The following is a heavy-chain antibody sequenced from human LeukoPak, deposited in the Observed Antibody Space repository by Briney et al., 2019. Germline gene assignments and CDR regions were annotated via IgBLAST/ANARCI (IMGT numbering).Heavy chain of an antibody. CDR2: IIPIFGTA. CDR1: GGTFSSYA. J-gene: IGHJ4*02. V-gene: IGHV1-69*05. Sequence: PAASVTVSCKASGGTFSSYAISWVRQAPGQGLEWMGGIIPIFGTANYAQKFQGRVTITTDESTSTAYMELSSLRSEDTAVYYCAMAGYCSSTSCYYGYWGQGTLVTVSS. D-gene: IGHD2-2*01. CDR3: AMAGYCSSTSCYYGY.